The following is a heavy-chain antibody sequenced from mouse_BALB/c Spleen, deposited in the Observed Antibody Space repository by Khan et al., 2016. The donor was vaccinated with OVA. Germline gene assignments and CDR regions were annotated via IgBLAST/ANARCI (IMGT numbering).Heavy chain of an antibody. J-gene: IGHJ4*01. CDR2: INPSTGYT. CDR1: GYTFTSYW. Sequence: VQLQESGAELAKPGASVKMSCKASGYTFTSYWMHWVKQRPEQGLEWIGYINPSTGYTAYNQKFKDKATLTTDKSSSTAYMQLISLTSEDSAVYYCAASILFYYSMDYWGQGTSVTVSS. V-gene: IGHV1-7*01. CDR3: AASILFYYSMDY. D-gene: IGHD6-1*01.